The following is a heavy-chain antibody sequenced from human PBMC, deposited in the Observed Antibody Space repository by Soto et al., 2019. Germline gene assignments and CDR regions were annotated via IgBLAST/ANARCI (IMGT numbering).Heavy chain of an antibody. CDR1: GGTLANYA. J-gene: IGHJ5*02. D-gene: IGHD5-18*01. V-gene: IGHV1-69*01. CDR2: TIPLLSTP. CDR3: AIGHSYGQFDL. Sequence: QVQLVQSGAEVKNPGASVRASCKAHGGTLANYAINWVRQAPGQGLEWMGGTIPLLSTPTYARKFQGRVSIIADESANTAYMDLSSLSSDDTAVYFCAIGHSYGQFDLWGHGTLVSVSS.